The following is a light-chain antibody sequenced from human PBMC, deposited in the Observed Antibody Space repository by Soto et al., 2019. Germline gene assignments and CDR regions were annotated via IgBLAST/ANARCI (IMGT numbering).Light chain of an antibody. Sequence: IWRTRSQATVAVSPGQTASLSCRASQSAGNFLAWYQQKPGQAPRLLIYYISTRATGIPARFSGSGSGTEFTLTINSLQSEDSAGYYCQQHNQWPIPFGQGTRPAI. J-gene: IGKJ5*01. V-gene: IGKV3D-15*01. CDR3: QQHNQWPIP. CDR2: YIS. CDR1: QSAGNF.